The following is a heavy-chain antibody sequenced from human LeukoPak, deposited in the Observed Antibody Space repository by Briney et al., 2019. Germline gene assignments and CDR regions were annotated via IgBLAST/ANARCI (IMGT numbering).Heavy chain of an antibody. CDR1: GFTFGSYA. Sequence: GPCLRLFCAAAGFTFGSYAMHWAHQEPGKGLGYLSTINSNGGITNYANSVKSRFTISRDNSKNTLYLQMGSLRGEDMAVYFCARSRGLDLHHCYYMDVWGKGTTVTVSS. CDR3: ARSRGLDLHHCYYMDV. V-gene: IGHV3-64*01. D-gene: IGHD3-10*01. J-gene: IGHJ6*03. CDR2: INSNGGIT.